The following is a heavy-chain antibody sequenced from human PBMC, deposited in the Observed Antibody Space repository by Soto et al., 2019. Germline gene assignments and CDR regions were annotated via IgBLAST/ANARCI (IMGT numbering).Heavy chain of an antibody. CDR1: GFTFSTYA. Sequence: PGGSLRLSCAASGFTFSTYAMSWVRQAPGKGLEWVSGISGSGGSTYYADSVKGRFSISRDSSKNTLYLQMNSLRAEDTAVYYCARGHVHYYYDTFGLFDYWGQGALVTVSS. CDR2: ISGSGGST. CDR3: ARGHVHYYYDTFGLFDY. V-gene: IGHV3-23*01. D-gene: IGHD3-22*01. J-gene: IGHJ4*02.